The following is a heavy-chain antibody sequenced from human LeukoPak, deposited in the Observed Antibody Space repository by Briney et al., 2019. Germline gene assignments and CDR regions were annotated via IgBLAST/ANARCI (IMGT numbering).Heavy chain of an antibody. CDR3: ATDRGWRTSGYYLYYFEY. Sequence: GGSLRLSCAASGFTFSSYWMSWVRQAPGKGLEWVANIKQDGSEKYYVDSVKGRFTISRDNTKNSLFLQMSSLRAEDTAVYYCATDRGWRTSGYYLYYFEYWGQGTLVTFSS. D-gene: IGHD3-3*01. CDR1: GFTFSSYW. V-gene: IGHV3-7*01. J-gene: IGHJ4*02. CDR2: IKQDGSEK.